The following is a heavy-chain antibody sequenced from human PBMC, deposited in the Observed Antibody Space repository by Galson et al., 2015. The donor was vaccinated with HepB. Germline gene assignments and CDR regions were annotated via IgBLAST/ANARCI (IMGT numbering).Heavy chain of an antibody. J-gene: IGHJ6*02. CDR1: GYTFSRNW. CDR3: AKVGVSRYFDWSLGGVDHDGLDV. CDR2: INSDGSST. Sequence: LRLSCAASGYTFSRNWMHWVRQAPGKGLVWVSNINSDGSSTGYADSVKGRFTTSRDNAKNTMYLQMNSLRAEDTAVYYCAKVGVSRYFDWSLGGVDHDGLDVWGPGTTVTVSS. D-gene: IGHD3-9*01. V-gene: IGHV3-74*01.